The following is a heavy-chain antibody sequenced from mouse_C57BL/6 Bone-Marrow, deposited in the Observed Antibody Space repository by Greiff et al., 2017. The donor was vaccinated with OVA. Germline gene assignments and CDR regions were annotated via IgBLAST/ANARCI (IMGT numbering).Heavy chain of an antibody. CDR2: ISDGGSYT. Sequence: EVKLMESGGGLVKPGGSLKLSCAASGFTFSSYAMSWVRQTPEKRLEWVATISDGGSYTYYPDNVKGRFTISRDNAKNNLYLQMSHLKSEDTAMYYCAREAHFRHYYGSSYWYCDVWGTGTTVTVSS. J-gene: IGHJ1*03. CDR3: AREAHFRHYYGSSYWYCDV. D-gene: IGHD1-1*01. CDR1: GFTFSSYA. V-gene: IGHV5-4*01.